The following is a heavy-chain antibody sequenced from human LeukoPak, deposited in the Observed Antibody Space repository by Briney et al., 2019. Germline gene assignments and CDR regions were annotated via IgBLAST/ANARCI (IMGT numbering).Heavy chain of an antibody. J-gene: IGHJ6*03. D-gene: IGHD3-10*01. V-gene: IGHV3-33*01. Sequence: GGSLRLSCAASGFTFSSYGMHWVRQAPGKGLEGVAVIWYDGSNKYYADSVKGRFTISRDNSKNTLYLQMNSLRAEDTAVYYCARRYYYGSGSYSGNYYYYYYMDVWGKGTTVTVSS. CDR2: IWYDGSNK. CDR1: GFTFSSYG. CDR3: ARRYYYGSGSYSGNYYYYYYMDV.